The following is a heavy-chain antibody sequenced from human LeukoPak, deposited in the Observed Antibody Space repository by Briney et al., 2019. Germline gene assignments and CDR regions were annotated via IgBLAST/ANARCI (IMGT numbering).Heavy chain of an antibody. D-gene: IGHD3-22*01. Sequence: GGGLGLSFAAPGFPFSGFVINWVRPAPGKGVGGGSWLSYDGTNKYYADSVKGRFTISRDNSKNTLYLQMNSLRTEDTAVYYCARHRGPSLYSSGYFDYWGQGTLVTVSS. J-gene: IGHJ4*02. CDR2: LSYDGTNK. CDR3: ARHRGPSLYSSGYFDY. V-gene: IGHV3-30-3*01. CDR1: GFPFSGFV.